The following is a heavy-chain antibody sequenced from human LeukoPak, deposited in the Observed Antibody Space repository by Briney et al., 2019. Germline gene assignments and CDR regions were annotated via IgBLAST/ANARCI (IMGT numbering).Heavy chain of an antibody. CDR2: IYSGGST. Sequence: GGSLRLSCAASGFTVSSNYMGWVRQAPGKGLEWVSVIYSGGSTYYADSVKGRFTISRDNSKNTLYLQMNSLRAEDTAVYYCARDLIGGNLMTTVTTWDYWGQGTLVTVSS. CDR1: GFTVSSNY. CDR3: ARDLIGGNLMTTVTTWDY. V-gene: IGHV3-66*01. D-gene: IGHD4-17*01. J-gene: IGHJ4*02.